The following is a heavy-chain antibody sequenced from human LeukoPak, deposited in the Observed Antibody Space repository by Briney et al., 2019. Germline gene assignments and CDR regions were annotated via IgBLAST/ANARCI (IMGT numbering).Heavy chain of an antibody. D-gene: IGHD3-22*01. CDR3: ARYSDSSGYFDY. Sequence: GGSLRLSCEASGFTFSSYWMRWVRQAPGKGPEWVSYISSSGSTIYYADSVKGRFTISRDNAKNSLYLQMNSLRAEDTAVYYCARYSDSSGYFDYWGQGTLVTVSS. CDR2: ISSSGSTI. J-gene: IGHJ4*02. CDR1: GFTFSSYW. V-gene: IGHV3-48*04.